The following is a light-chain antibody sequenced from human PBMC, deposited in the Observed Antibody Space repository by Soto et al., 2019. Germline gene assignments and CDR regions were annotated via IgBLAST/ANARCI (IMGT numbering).Light chain of an antibody. CDR3: SSYTTSIAPSV. CDR1: TTDIGAYNY. V-gene: IGLV2-14*01. J-gene: IGLJ1*01. CDR2: GVS. Sequence: QSVLTQPASVSGSPGQSITISCTGTTTDIGAYNYVSWYQQHPGKAPKLLIYGVSSRPSGVSNRFSGSKSGNAAYQTISGLQADDEAEYYCSSYTTSIAPSVFGTGTKVTGL.